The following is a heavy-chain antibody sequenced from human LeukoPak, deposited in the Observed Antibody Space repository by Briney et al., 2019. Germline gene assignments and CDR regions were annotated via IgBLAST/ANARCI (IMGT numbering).Heavy chain of an antibody. J-gene: IGHJ5*02. Sequence: SQTLSLTCTVSGGSISSGAYYWSWIRQHPGKGLEWIGYIYYSGSTNYNPSLKSRVTISVDTSKNQFSLKLSSVTAADTAVYYCARYCSGGSCRPPSLGVNWFDPWGQGTLVTVSS. D-gene: IGHD2-15*01. CDR1: GGSISSGAYY. V-gene: IGHV4-61*08. CDR2: IYYSGST. CDR3: ARYCSGGSCRPPSLGVNWFDP.